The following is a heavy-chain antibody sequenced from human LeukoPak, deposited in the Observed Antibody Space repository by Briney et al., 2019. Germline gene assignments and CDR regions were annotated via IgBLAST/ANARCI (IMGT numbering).Heavy chain of an antibody. CDR1: GYSISSGYY. J-gene: IGHJ4*02. V-gene: IGHV4-38-2*02. D-gene: IGHD5-24*01. Sequence: PSETLSLTCTVSGYSISSGYYWGWIRQPPGKGLEWIGSIYHSGSTHYNPSLKSRVTISVDTSKNQFSLKLSSVTAADTAVYYCARVTPMATIVYWGQGTLVTVSS. CDR2: IYHSGST. CDR3: ARVTPMATIVY.